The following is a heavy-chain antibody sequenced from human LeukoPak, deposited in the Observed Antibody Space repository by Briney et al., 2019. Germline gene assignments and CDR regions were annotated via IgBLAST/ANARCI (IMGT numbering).Heavy chain of an antibody. Sequence: ASVKVSCKASGYTFTSYGISWVRQAPGQGLEWMGWISAYNGNTNYAQKLQGRVTMTTDTSTSTAYMELRSLRSGNTAVYYCARDIPGSSIGHWFDPWGQGTLVTVSS. V-gene: IGHV1-18*01. CDR2: ISAYNGNT. CDR3: ARDIPGSSIGHWFDP. J-gene: IGHJ5*02. D-gene: IGHD2-21*01. CDR1: GYTFTSYG.